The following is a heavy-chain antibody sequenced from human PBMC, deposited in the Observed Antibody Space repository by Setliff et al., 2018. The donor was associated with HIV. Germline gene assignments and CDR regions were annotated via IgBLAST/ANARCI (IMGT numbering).Heavy chain of an antibody. CDR1: GYTFIYYA. D-gene: IGHD3-22*01. J-gene: IGHJ4*02. V-gene: IGHV1-3*01. CDR2: INAGNGNT. CDR3: AKGQTEYFYDSSGYYSLGY. Sequence: ASVKVSCKASGYTFIYYAMHWVRQAPGQRLEWMGWINAGNGNTKYSQKFQGRVTTSRDTSASTAYMELSSLRSEDTAVYYCAKGQTEYFYDSSGYYSLGYWGQGTLVTVSS.